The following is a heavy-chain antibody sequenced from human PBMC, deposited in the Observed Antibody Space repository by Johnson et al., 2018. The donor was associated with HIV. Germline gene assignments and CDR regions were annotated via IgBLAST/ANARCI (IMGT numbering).Heavy chain of an antibody. J-gene: IGHJ3*02. Sequence: VQLVESGGVVVQPGGSLRLSCAASGFTFDDYGMSWVSQAPGKGLEWVAVISFDGSNEYYADSVKGRFTISRDNSKNTLYLQMNSLRVEDTAVYYCARGRITMIFVDLRGGGFDIWCQGTMVTVSS. CDR2: ISFDGSNE. CDR3: ARGRITMIFVDLRGGGFDI. CDR1: GFTFDDYG. D-gene: IGHD3-22*01. V-gene: IGHV3-30*03.